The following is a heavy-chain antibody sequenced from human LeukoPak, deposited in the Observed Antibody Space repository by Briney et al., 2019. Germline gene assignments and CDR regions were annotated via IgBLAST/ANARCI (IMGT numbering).Heavy chain of an antibody. CDR3: ARGYYGSGSKGDFDY. V-gene: IGHV4-38-2*02. D-gene: IGHD3-10*01. J-gene: IGHJ4*02. CDR2: IYHSGST. Sequence: SETLSLTCTVSGYSISSGYYWGWIRQPPGKGLEWIGSIYHSGSTYYNPSLKSRVTISVDTSKNQFSLKLSSVTAADTAVYYCARGYYGSGSKGDFDYWGQGTLVTVSS. CDR1: GYSISSGYY.